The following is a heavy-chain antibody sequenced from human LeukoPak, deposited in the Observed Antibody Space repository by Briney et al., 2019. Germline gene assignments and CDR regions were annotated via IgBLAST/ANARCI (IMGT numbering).Heavy chain of an antibody. CDR2: IDFSGSTI. CDR3: AAAGNY. CDR1: GFTFTTYG. Sequence: PGGSLRLSCATSGFTFTTYGMIWVRQAPGKGLEWLSYIDFSGSTIYYADSVKGRFTISRDNAKNSLYLQMNSLRAEDTAVYYCAAAGNYWGQGTLVTVSS. J-gene: IGHJ4*02. D-gene: IGHD6-13*01. V-gene: IGHV3-48*04.